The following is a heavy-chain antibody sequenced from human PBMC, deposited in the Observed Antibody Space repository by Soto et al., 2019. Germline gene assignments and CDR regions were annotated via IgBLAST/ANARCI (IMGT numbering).Heavy chain of an antibody. CDR1: GFTFSTYS. V-gene: IGHV3-48*01. D-gene: IGHD5-12*01. CDR2: ITKSSKTI. CDR3: TRDHGYGYGMDV. Sequence: EVQLVESGGGLVQPGVSLRLSCAASGFTFSTYSMNWVRQAPGNGLEWISYITKSSKTIYYADSVKGRFTISRDNAKNSLYLQMNRLRAEDTAVYYCTRDHGYGYGMDVWGQGTTVTVSS. J-gene: IGHJ6*02.